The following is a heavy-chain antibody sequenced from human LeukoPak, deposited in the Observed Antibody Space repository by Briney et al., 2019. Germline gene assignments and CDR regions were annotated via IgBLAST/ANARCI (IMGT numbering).Heavy chain of an antibody. D-gene: IGHD3-10*01. CDR1: GYSCTNYW. Sequence: GESLKISCKGSGYSCTNYWIAWVRQMPGKGLEWMGIIYPGDSGTKYNPSFQGQVTISADRSINTAYLQWSTLKASDTAMYYCARLLGPPGSWTYWFDPWGQGTLVTVSS. CDR2: IYPGDSGT. V-gene: IGHV5-51*01. CDR3: ARLLGPPGSWTYWFDP. J-gene: IGHJ5*02.